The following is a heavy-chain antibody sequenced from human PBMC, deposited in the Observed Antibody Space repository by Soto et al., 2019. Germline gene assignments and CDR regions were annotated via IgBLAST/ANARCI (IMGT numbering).Heavy chain of an antibody. V-gene: IGHV1-18*01. CDR2: VSAYNGDT. J-gene: IGHJ4*02. CDR1: GYTFTSYG. D-gene: IGHD2-8*01. CDR3: ARDRGYCANGVCFRYDY. Sequence: ASVKVSCKASGYTFTSYGISWVRQAPGQGLEWMGWVSAYNGDTNYAQNFQGRVTMTTDTSTSTAYMDLRSLRSDDTATYYCARDRGYCANGVCFRYDYWGQGTLVTVSS.